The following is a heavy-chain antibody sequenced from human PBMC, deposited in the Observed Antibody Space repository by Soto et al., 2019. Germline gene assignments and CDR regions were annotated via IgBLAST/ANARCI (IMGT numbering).Heavy chain of an antibody. J-gene: IGHJ6*02. CDR1: GFTFSNYG. CDR3: ARDDIPGRAVAIYGMDV. D-gene: IGHD6-19*01. V-gene: IGHV3-33*01. CDR2: IWYDGSNK. Sequence: VGSVRLSCAASGFTFSNYGMHWVRQAPGKGLEWVAVIWYDGSNKYYADPVKGRFTISRDNSKNTLYLQINSLRAEDTAVYYCARDDIPGRAVAIYGMDVWGQGTTVTVSS.